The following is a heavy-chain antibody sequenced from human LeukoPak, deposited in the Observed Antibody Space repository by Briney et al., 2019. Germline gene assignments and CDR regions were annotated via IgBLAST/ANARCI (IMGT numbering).Heavy chain of an antibody. CDR1: GFIFGNSW. CDR3: AKAPRGYYYYYGMDV. J-gene: IGHJ6*02. Sequence: PGGSVRLSCVASGFIFGNSWVHWVRQARGRGLEWVSGISWNSGSIGYADSVKGRFTISRDNAKNSLYLQKSRLRAENTVFYCCAKAPRGYYYYYGMDVWGQGTTVTVSS. CDR2: ISWNSGSI. D-gene: IGHD5-12*01. V-gene: IGHV3-9*01.